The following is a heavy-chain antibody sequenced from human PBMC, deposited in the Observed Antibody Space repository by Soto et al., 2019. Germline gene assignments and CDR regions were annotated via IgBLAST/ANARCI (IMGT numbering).Heavy chain of an antibody. D-gene: IGHD6-19*01. CDR1: GFSFSNYW. CDR2: INSDGSST. V-gene: IGHV3-74*01. J-gene: IGHJ4*02. Sequence: PGVSLRLSCAASGFSFSNYWVHWVRQVPGKGLVWVSRINSDGSSTSYADSVKGRFTISRDNAKNRLYLQMNSLRAEDTAVYYCARDPAPSGWYDYWGQGTLVTGSS. CDR3: ARDPAPSGWYDY.